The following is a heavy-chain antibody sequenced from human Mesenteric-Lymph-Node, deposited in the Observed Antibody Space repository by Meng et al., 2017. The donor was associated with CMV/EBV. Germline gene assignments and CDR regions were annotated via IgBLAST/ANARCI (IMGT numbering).Heavy chain of an antibody. J-gene: IGHJ4*02. V-gene: IGHV3-23*03. Sequence: GESLKISCAASGFTFSSYAMSWVRQAPGKGLEWVSVIYSGGSTYYADSVKGRFTISRDNSKNTLYLQMNSLRAEDTAVYYCAKRKGSWYGAFDIWGQGTLVTVSS. CDR1: GFTFSSYA. D-gene: IGHD6-13*01. CDR3: AKRKGSWYGAFDI. CDR2: IYSGGST.